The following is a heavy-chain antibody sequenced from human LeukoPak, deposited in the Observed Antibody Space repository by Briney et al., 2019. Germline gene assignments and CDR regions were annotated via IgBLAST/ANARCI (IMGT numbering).Heavy chain of an antibody. Sequence: GGSLRLSCAGSGFTFSSYWMSWVRQAPGKGLEWVANIKQDGSEKYYVDSVKGRFTISRDNAKNSLYLQMNSLRAEDTAVYYCARDGWIGFHYWGQGTLVTVSS. CDR1: GFTFSSYW. CDR3: ARDGWIGFHY. V-gene: IGHV3-7*01. D-gene: IGHD3-3*01. J-gene: IGHJ4*02. CDR2: IKQDGSEK.